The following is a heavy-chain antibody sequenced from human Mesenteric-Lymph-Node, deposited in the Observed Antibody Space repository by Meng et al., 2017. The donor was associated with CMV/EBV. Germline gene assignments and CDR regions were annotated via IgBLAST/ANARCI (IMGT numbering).Heavy chain of an antibody. CDR3: ARGYNYATGGSYFDY. D-gene: IGHD5-18*01. Sequence: GESLKISCKGSGYSFTSYWIGWMRQMSGKGLEWMGIIYPGDSDTKYSPSFQGQVTFSADKSITTAYLQWSSLKASDTAMYYCARGYNYATGGSYFDYWGQGTLVTVSS. CDR1: GYSFTSYW. CDR2: IYPGDSDT. V-gene: IGHV5-51*01. J-gene: IGHJ4*02.